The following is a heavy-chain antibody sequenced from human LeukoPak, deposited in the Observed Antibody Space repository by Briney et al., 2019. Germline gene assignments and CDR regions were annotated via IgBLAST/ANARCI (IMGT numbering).Heavy chain of an antibody. CDR3: ARSITIFGVVIHILSRGVYFDL. J-gene: IGHJ2*01. D-gene: IGHD3-3*01. CDR2: ISWNSGSI. CDR1: GFTFDDYA. Sequence: GRSLRLSCAASGFTFDDYAMHWVRQAPGKGLEWVSGISWNSGSIGYADSVKGRFTISRDNAKNSLYLQMNSLRAEDTALYYCARSITIFGVVIHILSRGVYFDLWGRGTLVTVSS. V-gene: IGHV3-9*01.